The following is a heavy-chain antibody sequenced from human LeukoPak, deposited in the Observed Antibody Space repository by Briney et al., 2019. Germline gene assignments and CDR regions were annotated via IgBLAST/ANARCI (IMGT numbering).Heavy chain of an antibody. CDR3: ARGASSGSLYWFFDL. J-gene: IGHJ2*01. Sequence: PSETLSLTCTVSGGSIGKFYWHWIRQPPGKRLEWIGYVDYTGTTNYNPSLQSRVTISVDTSMNRLSLNLRSISAADTAVYFCARGASSGSLYWFFDLWGRGTLLTVSS. CDR1: GGSIGKFY. CDR2: VDYTGTT. V-gene: IGHV4-59*01. D-gene: IGHD3-22*01.